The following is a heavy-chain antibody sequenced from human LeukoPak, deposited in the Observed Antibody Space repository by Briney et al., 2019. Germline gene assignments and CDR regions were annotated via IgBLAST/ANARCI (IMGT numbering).Heavy chain of an antibody. CDR1: GYSISGGNH. D-gene: IGHD3-10*01. J-gene: IGHJ6*03. Sequence: SETLSLTCTVSGYSISGGNHWGWIRPPPGKGPEWIGIIYHSGSTYYNPSLKSRVTISVDTSKNQFSLKLTSVTAADTAVYYCARVYDSGSQAYFYYMDVWGKGTTVTISS. CDR2: IYHSGST. V-gene: IGHV4-38-2*02. CDR3: ARVYDSGSQAYFYYMDV.